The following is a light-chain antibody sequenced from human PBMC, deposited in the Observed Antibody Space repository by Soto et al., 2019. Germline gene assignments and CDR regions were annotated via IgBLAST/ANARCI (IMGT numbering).Light chain of an antibody. Sequence: VMTQSPATLSVSPGERATLSCRASQSVSSTLAWYQQKPGQAPRLLIYGASTRATGIPARFSGSGSGTEFTLTISSLQSEDFAIYFCQQYNNWPPDRTFGQGTKVEIK. CDR1: QSVSST. CDR3: QQYNNWPPDRT. V-gene: IGKV3-15*01. CDR2: GAS. J-gene: IGKJ1*01.